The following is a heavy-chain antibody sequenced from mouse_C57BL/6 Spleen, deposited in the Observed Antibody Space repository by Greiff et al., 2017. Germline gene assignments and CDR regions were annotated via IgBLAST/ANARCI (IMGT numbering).Heavy chain of an antibody. Sequence: VHLVESGAELVRPGASVTLSCKASGYTFTDYEMHWVKQTPVHGLEWIGAIDPETGGTAYNQKFKGKAILTADKSSSTAYMELRSLTSEDSAVYYCTREGGYFDYWGQGTTLTVSS. CDR3: TREGGYFDY. CDR1: GYTFTDYE. V-gene: IGHV1-15*01. CDR2: IDPETGGT. J-gene: IGHJ2*01.